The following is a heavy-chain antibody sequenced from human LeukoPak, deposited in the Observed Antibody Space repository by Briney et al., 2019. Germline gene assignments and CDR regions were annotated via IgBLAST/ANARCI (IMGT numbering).Heavy chain of an antibody. CDR1: GLVVSSNF. J-gene: IGHJ4*01. Sequence: GGSLRLSCAASGLVVSSNFMSWVRQAPGKGLEWVSVIYSGGKTFYADSVKGRFTVSRDNSMNTLSLQMSSLRAEDTAVYYCARGVDRWNYFDYWGHGTLVTVSS. CDR2: IYSGGKT. CDR3: ARGVDRWNYFDY. D-gene: IGHD4-23*01. V-gene: IGHV3-53*01.